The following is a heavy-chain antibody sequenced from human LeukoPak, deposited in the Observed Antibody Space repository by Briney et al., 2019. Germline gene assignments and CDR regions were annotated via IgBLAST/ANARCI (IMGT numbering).Heavy chain of an antibody. J-gene: IGHJ4*02. Sequence: PGGSLSLSRACCRFIYRKYAMRWLRQARSKGREGVSAICVCGWKKLFVDSLEGRFNISRDNFQNTLYVPMNHLRAEDTALYYCATDSMFYHDSSGYVLGYWGQGTLVTASS. CDR1: RFIYRKYA. D-gene: IGHD3-22*01. V-gene: IGHV3-23*01. CDR2: ICVCGWKK. CDR3: ATDSMFYHDSSGYVLGY.